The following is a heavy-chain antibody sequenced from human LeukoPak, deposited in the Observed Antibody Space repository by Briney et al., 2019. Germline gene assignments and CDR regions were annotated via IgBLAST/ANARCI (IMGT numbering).Heavy chain of an antibody. Sequence: PGGSLRLSCAASGFTFSSYSMNWVRQAPGKGLEWVAIIWYDGSNKYYADSVKGRFTISRDNSKNTLYLQMNSLRAEDTALYYCARDDSSSWYYFDYWGQGTLVTVSS. CDR3: ARDDSSSWYYFDY. CDR1: GFTFSSYS. CDR2: IWYDGSNK. V-gene: IGHV3-33*08. J-gene: IGHJ4*02. D-gene: IGHD6-13*01.